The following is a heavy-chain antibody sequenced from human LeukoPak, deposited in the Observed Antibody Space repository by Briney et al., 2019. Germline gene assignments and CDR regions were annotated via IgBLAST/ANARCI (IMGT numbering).Heavy chain of an antibody. J-gene: IGHJ4*02. Sequence: PGGSLRLSCAASGFTFGNSAMSWVRQAPGKGLEWVSGISGSGGSRYYADSVKGRFTISRDNSKDTLYLQMNSLRAEDTAVYYCAKEGWLRLAPDYWGQGTLVTVSS. D-gene: IGHD5-12*01. CDR3: AKEGWLRLAPDY. CDR1: GFTFGNSA. V-gene: IGHV3-23*01. CDR2: ISGSGGSR.